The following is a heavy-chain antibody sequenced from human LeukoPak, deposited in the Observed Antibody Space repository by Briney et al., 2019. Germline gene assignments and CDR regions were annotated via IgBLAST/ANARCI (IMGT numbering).Heavy chain of an antibody. CDR3: ARLWGVAKAAAEGWFDP. D-gene: IGHD6-13*01. V-gene: IGHV4-39*01. CDR1: GGSISSSSSHY. Sequence: PSETLSLTCTVSGGSISSSSSHYWAWIRQPPGKGLEWIGTMSNSGSTYYDPSLKSRVSISVDTPKKQFSLKLSSVTAADTAVYYCARLWGVAKAAAEGWFDPWGQGTLVTVSS. CDR2: MSNSGST. J-gene: IGHJ5*02.